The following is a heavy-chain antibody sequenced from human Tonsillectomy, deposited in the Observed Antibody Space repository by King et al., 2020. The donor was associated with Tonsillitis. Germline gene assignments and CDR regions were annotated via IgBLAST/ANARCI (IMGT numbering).Heavy chain of an antibody. CDR2: INPKSGDT. Sequence: VQLVQSGAEVKKPGASVKVSCQASGYTFTGHYMHWVRQAPGQGLEWMGWINPKSGDTSYAQKFQGRVTMTRDTSISTAYMELSRLRSDDTAVYYWASRGRRGGWPDWYFDLWGRGTLVTVSS. D-gene: IGHD6-19*01. J-gene: IGHJ2*01. CDR3: ASRGRRGGWPDWYFDL. V-gene: IGHV1-2*02. CDR1: GYTFTGHY.